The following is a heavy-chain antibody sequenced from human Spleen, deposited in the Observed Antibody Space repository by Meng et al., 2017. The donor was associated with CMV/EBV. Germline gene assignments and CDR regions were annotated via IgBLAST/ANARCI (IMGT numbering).Heavy chain of an antibody. CDR2: LYYSGST. CDR3: ARGHSSGRGYYFDY. Sequence: SETLSLTCTVSGVSISSYYWSWIRQPPGKGLEWIGYLYYSGSTNYNPSLRSRVTISGDTSKNQFSLKLRSVTAADTAVYYCARGHSSGRGYYFDYWGQGTLVTVSS. V-gene: IGHV4-59*01. J-gene: IGHJ4*02. CDR1: GVSISSYY. D-gene: IGHD6-19*01.